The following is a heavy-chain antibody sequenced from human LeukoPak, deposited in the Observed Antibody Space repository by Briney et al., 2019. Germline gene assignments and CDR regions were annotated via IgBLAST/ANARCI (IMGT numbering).Heavy chain of an antibody. V-gene: IGHV5-51*01. J-gene: IGHJ4*02. D-gene: IGHD5-18*01. CDR3: ARRLVGYSYGYSDY. CDR2: IYPGDSDT. Sequence: GESLKISCKGSGYSFTSYWIGWVRPLPGKGLEWMGIIYPGDSDTRYSPSFQGQVTISVDKSISTAYLQWSSLKASDTAMYYCARRLVGYSYGYSDYWGQGTLVTVSS. CDR1: GYSFTSYW.